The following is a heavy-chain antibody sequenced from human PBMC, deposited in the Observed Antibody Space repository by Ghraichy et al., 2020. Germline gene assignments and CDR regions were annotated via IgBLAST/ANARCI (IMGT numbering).Heavy chain of an antibody. D-gene: IGHD1-26*01. V-gene: IGHV1-2*05. CDR2: INPNSGGT. Sequence: ASVKVSCKASGYTFTGYYMHWVRQAPGQGLEWMGRINPNSGGTNYAQKFQGRVTMTRDTSISTAYMELSRLRSDDTVVYYCARDSGSYYGGWSFDYWGQGTLVTVSS. J-gene: IGHJ4*02. CDR1: GYTFTGYY. CDR3: ARDSGSYYGGWSFDY.